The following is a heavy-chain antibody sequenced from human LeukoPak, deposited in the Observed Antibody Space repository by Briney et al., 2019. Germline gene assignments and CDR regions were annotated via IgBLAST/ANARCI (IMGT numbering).Heavy chain of an antibody. CDR3: AREDPVGATYFDY. V-gene: IGHV4-4*02. D-gene: IGHD1-26*01. Sequence: TSETLSLTCAVSGGSISSSNWWSWVRQPPGKGLEWVGEIYHSGSTNYNPSLKSRVTISVDKSKNQFSLKLSSVTAADTAVYYCAREDPVGATYFDYWGQGTLVTVSS. CDR1: GGSISSSNW. J-gene: IGHJ4*02. CDR2: IYHSGST.